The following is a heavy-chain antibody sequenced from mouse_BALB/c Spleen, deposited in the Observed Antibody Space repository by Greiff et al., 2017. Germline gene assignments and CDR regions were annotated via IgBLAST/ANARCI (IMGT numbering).Heavy chain of an antibody. Sequence: DVKVEESGGGLVQPGGSLKLSCAASGFTFSSYTMSWVRQTPEKRLEWVAYISNGGGSTYYPDTVKGRFTISRDNAKNTLYLQMSSLKSEDTAMYYCARQGYGYYVDYWGQGTTLTVAA. CDR3: ARQGYGYYVDY. CDR1: GFTFSSYT. D-gene: IGHD1-2*01. V-gene: IGHV5-12-2*01. J-gene: IGHJ2*01. CDR2: ISNGGGST.